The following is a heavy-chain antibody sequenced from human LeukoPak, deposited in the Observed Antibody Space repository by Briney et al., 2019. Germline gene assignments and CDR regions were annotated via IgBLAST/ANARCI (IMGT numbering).Heavy chain of an antibody. Sequence: LPGGSLILSCAASGFTFSSCAMSWVRQAPGKGLEWVSLISGSGDSRYYADSVKGRFTISRDNAKNTLWLQMNSLRAEDTAVYYCAKGVTTVRIYYHGMDVWGQGTTVTVSS. CDR3: AKGVTTVRIYYHGMDV. D-gene: IGHD4-17*01. J-gene: IGHJ6*02. CDR1: GFTFSSCA. CDR2: ISGSGDSR. V-gene: IGHV3-23*01.